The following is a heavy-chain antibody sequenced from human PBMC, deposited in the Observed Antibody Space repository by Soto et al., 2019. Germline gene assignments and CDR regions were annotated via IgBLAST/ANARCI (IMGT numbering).Heavy chain of an antibody. J-gene: IGHJ2*01. CDR1: GGTFSRNA. CDR3: AQTLGLAVAGPGRFDL. CDR2: ITPMFGTA. Sequence: QVQLVQSGAEVKKYGSSVKVSCKASGGTFSRNAISWVRQAPGQGLEWMGGITPMFGTANYAQRFQGRVTITADESTSTVYMQLSSLRSDDTAVYYCAQTLGLAVAGPGRFDLWGRGTLVTVSS. D-gene: IGHD6-19*01. V-gene: IGHV1-69*12.